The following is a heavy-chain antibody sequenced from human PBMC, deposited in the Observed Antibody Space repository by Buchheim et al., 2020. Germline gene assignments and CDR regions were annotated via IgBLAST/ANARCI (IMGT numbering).Heavy chain of an antibody. D-gene: IGHD3/OR15-3a*01. Sequence: QVQLVESGGGVVQPGRSLRLSCAASGFTFSSYAMHWVRQAPGKGLEWVAVISYDGSNKYYAESVKGRFTISRDNSKNTLDLQMNSLRAEDTAVYYCARGLVIKPLGYFDYWGQGTL. CDR3: ARGLVIKPLGYFDY. CDR2: ISYDGSNK. V-gene: IGHV3-30*04. CDR1: GFTFSSYA. J-gene: IGHJ4*02.